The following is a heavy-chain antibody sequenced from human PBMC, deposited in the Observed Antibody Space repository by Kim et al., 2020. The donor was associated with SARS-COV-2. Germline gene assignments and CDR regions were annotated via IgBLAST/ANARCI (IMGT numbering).Heavy chain of an antibody. V-gene: IGHV1-69*13. CDR2: IIPIFGTA. Sequence: SVKVSCKASGGTFSSYAISWVRQAPGQGLEWMGGIIPIFGTANYAQKFQGRVTITADESTSTAYMELSSLRSEDTAVYYCATYCSGGSCYSSYYYGMDVWGQGTTVTVSS. D-gene: IGHD2-15*01. J-gene: IGHJ6*02. CDR3: ATYCSGGSCYSSYYYGMDV. CDR1: GGTFSSYA.